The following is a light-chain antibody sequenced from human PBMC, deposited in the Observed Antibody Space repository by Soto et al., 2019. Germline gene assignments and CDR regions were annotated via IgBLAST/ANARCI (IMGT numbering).Light chain of an antibody. Sequence: DIQMTQSPSSLSASVGDRVTISCQASQDINNYLNWYQQKPGKAPKLLIYDASKLETGVPSRFSGSGSGTEFTCAISSLQPEDIATYYCQQYVDLPPTFGGGTKVEIK. V-gene: IGKV1-33*01. CDR2: DAS. J-gene: IGKJ4*02. CDR3: QQYVDLPPT. CDR1: QDINNY.